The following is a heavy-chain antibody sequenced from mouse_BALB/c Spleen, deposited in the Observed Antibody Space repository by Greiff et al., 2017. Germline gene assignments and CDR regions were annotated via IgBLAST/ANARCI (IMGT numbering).Heavy chain of an antibody. V-gene: IGHV1-69*02. CDR3: AQTARATGAY. CDR1: GYTFTSYW. CDR2: IDPSDSYT. J-gene: IGHJ3*01. Sequence: QVQLQQSGAELVKPGASVKLSCKASGYTFTSYWMHWVKQRPGQGLEWIGEIDPSDSYTNYNQKFKGKATLTVDKSSSTAYMQLSSLTSEDSAVYYCAQTARATGAYWGQGTLVTVSA. D-gene: IGHD3-2*01.